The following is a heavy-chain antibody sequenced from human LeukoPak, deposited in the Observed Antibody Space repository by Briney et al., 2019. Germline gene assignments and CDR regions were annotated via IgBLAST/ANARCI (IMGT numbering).Heavy chain of an antibody. Sequence: GGSLRLSCAASGFTFSSYEMNWVRQAPGKGLEWVSYISSVITTKYYADSVKGRFTISRDNSKNTLYLHINSLRAEDTAVYYCVKDNPLDYWGQGTLVIVSS. CDR1: GFTFSSYE. CDR2: ISSVITTK. V-gene: IGHV3-48*03. CDR3: VKDNPLDY. D-gene: IGHD1-14*01. J-gene: IGHJ4*02.